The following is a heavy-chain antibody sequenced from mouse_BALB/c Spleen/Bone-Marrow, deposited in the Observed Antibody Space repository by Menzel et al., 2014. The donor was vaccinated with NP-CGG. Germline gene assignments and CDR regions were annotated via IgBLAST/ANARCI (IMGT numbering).Heavy chain of an antibody. V-gene: IGHV14-3*02. CDR1: GFNIKDTY. D-gene: IGHD2-3*01. CDR2: IDPANGNT. J-gene: IGHJ4*01. CDR3: ARWLLPYGLDY. Sequence: VHVKQSGAELVKPGASVKLSCTASGFNIKDTYMHWVKQRPAQGLEWIGRIDPANGNTKYDPKFQGKATITADTSSNTAYLQLSSLTSEDTAVYYCARWLLPYGLDYWGQGTSVTVSS.